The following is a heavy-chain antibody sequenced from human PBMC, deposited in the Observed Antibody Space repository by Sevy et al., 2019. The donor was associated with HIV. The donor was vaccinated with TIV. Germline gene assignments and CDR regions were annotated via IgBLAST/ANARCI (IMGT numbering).Heavy chain of an antibody. J-gene: IGHJ5*02. CDR1: GFTFISYS. V-gene: IGHV3-21*01. CDR2: ISSTSSYI. D-gene: IGHD6-19*01. CDR3: ARDYNSGWRKFNMFDP. Sequence: GGSLRLSCAASGFTFISYSMNWVRQAPGKGLEWVSSISSTSSYIDYTYSVKGRFTISRDNARNSLYLQMNNLRAEDTAVYYCARDYNSGWRKFNMFDPWGQGTLVTVSS.